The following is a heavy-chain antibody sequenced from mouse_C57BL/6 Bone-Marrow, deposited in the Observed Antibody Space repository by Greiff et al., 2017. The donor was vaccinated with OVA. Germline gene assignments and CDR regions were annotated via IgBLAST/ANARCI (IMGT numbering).Heavy chain of an antibody. J-gene: IGHJ2*01. CDR3: ARAYYGRGGGDY. D-gene: IGHD1-1*01. V-gene: IGHV3-6*01. CDR2: ISYDGSN. CDR1: GYSITSGYY. Sequence: VQLQQSGPGLVKPSQSLSLTCSVTGYSITSGYYWNWIRQFPGNTLEWMGYISYDGSNNYNPSLKNRISITRDTSKNQFFLKLNSVTTEDTATYYCARAYYGRGGGDYWGQGTTLTVSS.